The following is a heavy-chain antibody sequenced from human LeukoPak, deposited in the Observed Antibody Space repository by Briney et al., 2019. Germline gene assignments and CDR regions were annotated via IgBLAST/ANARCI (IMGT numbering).Heavy chain of an antibody. CDR3: ARGLLLWFGELSQPFDY. D-gene: IGHD3-10*01. V-gene: IGHV3-30*04. J-gene: IGHJ4*02. Sequence: QPGRSLRLSCAASGFTFNSYAMHWVRQAPGKGLEWVAVISYDGSNKYYADSVKGRFTISRDNSKNTLYLQMNSLRAEDTAVYYCARGLLLWFGELSQPFDYWGQGTLVTVSS. CDR1: GFTFNSYA. CDR2: ISYDGSNK.